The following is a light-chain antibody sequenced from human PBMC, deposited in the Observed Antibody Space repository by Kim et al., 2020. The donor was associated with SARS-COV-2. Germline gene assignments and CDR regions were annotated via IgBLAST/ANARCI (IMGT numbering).Light chain of an antibody. J-gene: IGKJ1*01. CDR1: QNIHIW. Sequence: GDRGTISWRASQNIHIWLAWFQQKPGKAPSVRMCKGLALESGVPSRVSGSRSGTEFTLNINSLQPVDSATYYCQQNDVHPRTFGQGT. CDR2: KGL. CDR3: QQNDVHPRT. V-gene: IGKV1-5*03.